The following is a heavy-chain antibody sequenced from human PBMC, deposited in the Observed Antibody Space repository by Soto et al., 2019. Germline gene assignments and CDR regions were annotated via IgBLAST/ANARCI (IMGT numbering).Heavy chain of an antibody. J-gene: IGHJ6*02. CDR2: ISPKSGNT. CDR1: GYTFIRNG. V-gene: IGHV1-18*01. CDR3: VKERDSNSWTARDV. Sequence: QVHLVQSGAEVKKPGASVNVSCKTSGYTFIRNGISWVRQAPGQGLEWMGWISPKSGNTKYAQKLQGRVLMTTDTSTSTAYMELRSLRSDDTSVYYCVKERDSNSWTARDVWGPGTTVTFSS. D-gene: IGHD3-22*01.